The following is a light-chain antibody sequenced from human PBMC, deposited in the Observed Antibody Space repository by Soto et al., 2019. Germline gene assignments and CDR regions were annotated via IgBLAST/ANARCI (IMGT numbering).Light chain of an antibody. Sequence: DIQMTQSPSSVSASVGDRVTITCRASQDISTWLAWYQQKPGKAPNLLIFAASILQTGIPSRFTGSGSGTDFTLTITSLQPEDFATYYCQQAHSFPLTFGGGTKVDI. V-gene: IGKV1-12*01. CDR1: QDISTW. CDR3: QQAHSFPLT. J-gene: IGKJ4*01. CDR2: AAS.